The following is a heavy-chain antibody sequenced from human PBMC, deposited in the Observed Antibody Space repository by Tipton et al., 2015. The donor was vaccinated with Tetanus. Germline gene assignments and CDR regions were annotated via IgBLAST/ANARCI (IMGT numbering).Heavy chain of an antibody. V-gene: IGHV3-33*01. J-gene: IGHJ4*02. Sequence: LSLTCAASGFTFSSYGMHWVRQAPGKGLEWVAVIWYDGSNKYYADSVKGRFTISRDNSKNTLYLQMNSLRAEDTAVYYCASEKWFGEPTLDYWGQGTLVTVSS. CDR1: GFTFSSYG. D-gene: IGHD3-10*01. CDR3: ASEKWFGEPTLDY. CDR2: IWYDGSNK.